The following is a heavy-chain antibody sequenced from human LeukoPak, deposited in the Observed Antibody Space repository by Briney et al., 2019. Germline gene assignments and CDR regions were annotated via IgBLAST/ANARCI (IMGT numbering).Heavy chain of an antibody. CDR2: IIPIFGTA. V-gene: IGHV1-69*05. CDR3: ARQDYDILTWYYFDY. J-gene: IGHJ4*02. D-gene: IGHD3-9*01. CDR1: GYTFTSYG. Sequence: SVKVSCKASGYTFTSYGISWVRQAPGQGLEWMGGIIPIFGTANYAQKFQGRVTITTDESTSTAYMELSSLRSEDTAVYYCARQDYDILTWYYFDYWGQGTLVTVSS.